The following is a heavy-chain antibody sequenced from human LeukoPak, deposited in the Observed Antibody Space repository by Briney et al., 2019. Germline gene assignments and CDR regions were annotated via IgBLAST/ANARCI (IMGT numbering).Heavy chain of an antibody. CDR1: GYTFTSYY. V-gene: IGHV1-46*01. Sequence: ASVKVSCKASGYTFTSYYMHWVRQAPGQGLEWMGIINPSGGSTSYAQKFQGRVTTTRDTSTSTVYMELSSLRSEDTAVYYCARGGSYYDFWSGYYYGYWGQGTLVTVSS. CDR3: ARGGSYYDFWSGYYYGY. D-gene: IGHD3-3*01. CDR2: INPSGGST. J-gene: IGHJ4*02.